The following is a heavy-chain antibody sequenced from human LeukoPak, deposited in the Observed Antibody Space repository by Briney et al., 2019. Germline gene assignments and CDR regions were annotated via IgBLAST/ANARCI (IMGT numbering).Heavy chain of an antibody. Sequence: SETLSLTCTVSGGSLSSYYWSWIRQPPGKGLEWIGYIYYSGSTNYNPSLKSRVTISVDTSKNQFSLKLSSVTAADTAVYYCARLGMVATGAFDIWGQGTMVTVSS. CDR3: ARLGMVATGAFDI. CDR2: IYYSGST. CDR1: GGSLSSYY. V-gene: IGHV4-59*08. D-gene: IGHD5-12*01. J-gene: IGHJ3*02.